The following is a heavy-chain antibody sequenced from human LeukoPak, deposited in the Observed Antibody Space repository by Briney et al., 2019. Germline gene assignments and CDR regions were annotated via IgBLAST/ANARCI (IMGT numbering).Heavy chain of an antibody. V-gene: IGHV1-8*03. CDR2: MNPNSGNT. J-gene: IGHJ4*02. Sequence: GASVKVSCKASGYTFTSYDINWVRQATGQGLEWMGWMNPNSGNTGYAQKFQGRVTITRNTSISTAYMELSSLRSEDTAVYYCAREGLGYCSSTSCLASDYWGQGTLVTVSS. D-gene: IGHD2-2*01. CDR3: AREGLGYCSSTSCLASDY. CDR1: GYTFTSYD.